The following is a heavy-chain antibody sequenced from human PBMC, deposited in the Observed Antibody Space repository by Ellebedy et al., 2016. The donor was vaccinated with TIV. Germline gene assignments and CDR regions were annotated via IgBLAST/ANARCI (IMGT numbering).Heavy chain of an antibody. Sequence: MPSETLSLTCTVSGGSINSGDYYWSWIRQPPGKDLEWIGYVYYTGSTYYNPSLKRRVTMSLDTSKNQFAGKLRSVTAADTAVYYCARGPSGDSSGRRFDPWGQGTLVIVSS. V-gene: IGHV4-30-4*01. CDR2: VYYTGST. CDR3: ARGPSGDSSGRRFDP. CDR1: GGSINSGDYY. J-gene: IGHJ5*02. D-gene: IGHD3-22*01.